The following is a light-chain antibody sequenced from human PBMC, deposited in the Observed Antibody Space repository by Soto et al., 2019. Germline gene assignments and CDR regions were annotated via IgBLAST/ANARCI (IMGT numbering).Light chain of an antibody. CDR1: SSDIGTFSS. CDR2: GVS. Sequence: QSVLTQPPSASGSPGQSVTISCTGTSSDIGTFSSISWYQQYPGKAPKLMIFGVSQRPSGVPDRFSDSKSANTASLTVSGLQDEDEAEYYCSSQAGSDSLMVFGGGTKLTVL. J-gene: IGLJ2*01. V-gene: IGLV2-8*01. CDR3: SSQAGSDSLMV.